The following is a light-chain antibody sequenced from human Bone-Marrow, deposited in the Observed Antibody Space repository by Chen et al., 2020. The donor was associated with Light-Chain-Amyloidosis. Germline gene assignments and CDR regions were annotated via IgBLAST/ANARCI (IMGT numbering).Light chain of an antibody. J-gene: IGKJ3*01. V-gene: IGKV1-12*02. Sequence: DIQMTQSPSSASASVGDRVTITCRASHEINSWLGWYQQKPGKAPTLLISAASILQNRVPSRFRGSGSWTTFTLTSSILQPGDFATYYCQQAISFPFTFGPGTTVDI. CDR2: AAS. CDR3: QQAISFPFT. CDR1: HEINSW.